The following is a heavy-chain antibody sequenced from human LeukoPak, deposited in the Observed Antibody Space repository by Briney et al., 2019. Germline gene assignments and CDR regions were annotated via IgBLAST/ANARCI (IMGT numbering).Heavy chain of an antibody. D-gene: IGHD1-1*01. Sequence: ASVKVSCKASGYTFTSYDINWVRQATGQGLEWMGWMNPNSGNTGYAQKFQGRVTITRSTSISTAYMELSSLRSEDTAVYYCARAGTTREDYYYYYMDVWGKGTTVTVSS. CDR3: ARAGTTREDYYYYYMDV. V-gene: IGHV1-8*03. CDR2: MNPNSGNT. J-gene: IGHJ6*03. CDR1: GYTFTSYD.